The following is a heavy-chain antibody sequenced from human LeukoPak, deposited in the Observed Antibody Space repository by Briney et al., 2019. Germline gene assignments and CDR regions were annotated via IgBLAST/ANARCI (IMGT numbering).Heavy chain of an antibody. CDR2: IYYSGST. J-gene: IGHJ4*02. V-gene: IGHV4-30-4*01. Sequence: SQTLSLTCTVSGGSISSGDYYWSWIRQPPGKGLEWIGYIYYSGSTYYNPSLKSRVTMSVDTSKNQFSLKLSSVTAADTAVYYCARAGDDYGGNFDYWGQGTLVTVSS. CDR1: GGSISSGDYY. CDR3: ARAGDDYGGNFDY. D-gene: IGHD4-23*01.